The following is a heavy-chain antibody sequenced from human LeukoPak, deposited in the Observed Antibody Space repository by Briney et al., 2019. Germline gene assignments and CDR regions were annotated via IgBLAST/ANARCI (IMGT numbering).Heavy chain of an antibody. CDR2: ISSSSSYI. V-gene: IGHV3-21*01. D-gene: IGHD3-10*01. J-gene: IGHJ4*02. Sequence: GGSLRLSCAASGFTFSSYSMNWVRQAPGKGLEWVSSISSSSSYIYYADSVKGRFTISRDNAKNSLYLQMNSLRAEDTAVYHCARALWFGDLPLDYWGQGTLVTVSS. CDR3: ARALWFGDLPLDY. CDR1: GFTFSSYS.